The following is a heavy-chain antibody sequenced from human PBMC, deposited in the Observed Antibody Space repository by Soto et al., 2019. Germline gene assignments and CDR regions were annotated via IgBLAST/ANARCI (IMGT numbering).Heavy chain of an antibody. J-gene: IGHJ4*02. V-gene: IGHV4-39*02. CDR1: GGSIISSTYH. CDR3: SRERESASEH. CDR2: IYYTGTT. Sequence: SETLSVTCTVSGGSIISSTYHWAWIRQPPGKGLEWIASIYYTGTTYYSPSLKSRVTISVDTSKNHFSLKLSSVTAADTAVYYCSRERESASEHWGQGTLVTVSS.